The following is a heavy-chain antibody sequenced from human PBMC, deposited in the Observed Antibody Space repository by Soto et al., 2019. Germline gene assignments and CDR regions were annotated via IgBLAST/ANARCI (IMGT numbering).Heavy chain of an antibody. D-gene: IGHD5-12*01. V-gene: IGHV4-59*08. CDR2: IYYSGST. J-gene: IGHJ4*02. CDR3: ARVDGYDDCFDY. Sequence: PSETLSLTCTVSGGSISSHYWSWIRQPPGQGLEWIGYIYYSGSTNYNPSLKSRVTISVDTSKSQFSLRLSSVTAADTAVYFCARVDGYDDCFDYWGQGSLVTVSS. CDR1: GGSISSHY.